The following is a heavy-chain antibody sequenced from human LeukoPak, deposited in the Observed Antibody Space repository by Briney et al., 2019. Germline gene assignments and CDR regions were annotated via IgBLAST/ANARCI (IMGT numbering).Heavy chain of an antibody. J-gene: IGHJ4*02. V-gene: IGHV3-23*01. CDR2: ISPSGDIT. CDR3: AKAPVTSRRGAYCYPFDS. CDR1: GFTFSNHG. Sequence: PGGSLRLSCAASGFTFSNHGMNWVRQAPGKGLEWVSGISPSGDITYYADSVRGRFTISRDNSKNTLYLQMNSLRAEDAAVYFCAKAPVTSRRGAYCYPFDSWGQGTLVTVSS. D-gene: IGHD2-21*01.